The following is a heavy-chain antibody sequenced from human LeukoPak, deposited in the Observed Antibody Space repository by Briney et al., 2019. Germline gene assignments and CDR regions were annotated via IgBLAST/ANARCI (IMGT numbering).Heavy chain of an antibody. CDR2: INPNSGGT. D-gene: IGHD1-26*01. Sequence: ASVKVSCKASGYTFTGYYLHWLRQAPGQGLEWMGWINPNSGGTNYAQKFQGRVTMTRDTSISTAYMELSRLRSDDTAVYYCARGVGATDFWFDPWGQGTLVTVSS. V-gene: IGHV1-2*02. J-gene: IGHJ5*02. CDR1: GYTFTGYY. CDR3: ARGVGATDFWFDP.